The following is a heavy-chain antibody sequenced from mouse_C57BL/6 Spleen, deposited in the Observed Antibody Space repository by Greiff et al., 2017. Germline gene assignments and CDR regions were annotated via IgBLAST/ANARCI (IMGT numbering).Heavy chain of an antibody. J-gene: IGHJ1*03. CDR3: ARESDGYYRYFDV. CDR2: INYDGSST. V-gene: IGHV5-16*01. D-gene: IGHD2-3*01. Sequence: EVQLQESEGGLVQPGSSMKLSCTASGFTFSDYYMAWVRQVPEKGLEWVANINYDGSSTYYLDSLKSRFIISRDNAKNILYLQMSSLKSEDTATYYCARESDGYYRYFDVWGTGTTVTVSS. CDR1: GFTFSDYY.